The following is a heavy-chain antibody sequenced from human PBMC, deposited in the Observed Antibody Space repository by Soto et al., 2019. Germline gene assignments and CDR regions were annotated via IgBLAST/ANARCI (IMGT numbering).Heavy chain of an antibody. CDR3: AKRATTVPTPGNYFDC. CDR2: LTSGGTT. V-gene: IGHV3-23*01. J-gene: IGHJ4*02. D-gene: IGHD2-15*01. CDR1: GFTFSILA. Sequence: EVQLLESGGGLVQPGGSLRLSCAASGFTFSILAMTWVRQAPGRGLEWVSTLTSGGTTFYADSVKGRFTISRDNSKNTLSLQMHSLRTEDTALYYCAKRATTVPTPGNYFDCWGQGTLVTVSS.